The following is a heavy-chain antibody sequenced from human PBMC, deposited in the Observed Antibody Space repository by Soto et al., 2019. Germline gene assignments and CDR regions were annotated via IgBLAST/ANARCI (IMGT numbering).Heavy chain of an antibody. CDR1: GYTLTELS. CDR3: ATVRFEGATPGWSDP. D-gene: IGHD1-26*01. CDR2: FDPEDGET. V-gene: IGHV1-24*01. Sequence: GASVKVSCKVSGYTLTELSMHWVRQAPGKGLEWMGGFDPEDGETIYAQKFQGRVTMTEDTSTDTAYMELSSLRSEDTAVYYCATVRFEGATPGWSDPWGQGTLVTVSS. J-gene: IGHJ5*02.